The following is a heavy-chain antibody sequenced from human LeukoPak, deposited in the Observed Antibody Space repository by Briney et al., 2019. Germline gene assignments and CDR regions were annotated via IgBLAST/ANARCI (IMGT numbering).Heavy chain of an antibody. J-gene: IGHJ4*02. CDR1: GGSISSYY. Sequence: SETLSLTCTVSGGSISSYYWSWIRQPPGKGLEWIGYIYYSGSTNYNPSLKSRVTISVDTSKNQFSLTLSSVTAADTAVYYCARGSRYYDSSGYHDYWGQGTLVTVSS. D-gene: IGHD3-22*01. CDR2: IYYSGST. V-gene: IGHV4-59*01. CDR3: ARGSRYYDSSGYHDY.